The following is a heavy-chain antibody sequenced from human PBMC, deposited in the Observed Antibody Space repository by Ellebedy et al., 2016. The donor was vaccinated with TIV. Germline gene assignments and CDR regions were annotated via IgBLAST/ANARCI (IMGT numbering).Heavy chain of an antibody. CDR2: INPNSGGT. Sequence: AASVKVSCKASGYTFTGYYMHWVRQPPGQGLEWMGWINPNSGGTNYAQKFQGRVTMTRDTSISTAYRELSRLRSDDTAVYYCERADYSSRSPLDYWGQGTLVTVSS. D-gene: IGHD6-13*01. CDR3: ERADYSSRSPLDY. V-gene: IGHV1-2*02. J-gene: IGHJ4*02. CDR1: GYTFTGYY.